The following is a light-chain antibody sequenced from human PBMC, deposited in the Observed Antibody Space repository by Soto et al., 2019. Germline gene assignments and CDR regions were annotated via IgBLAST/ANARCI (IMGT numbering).Light chain of an antibody. CDR3: QQYSSSPQT. CDR2: GAS. J-gene: IGKJ1*01. Sequence: EIVLTQSPGTLSLSPGEGAALSCRASQSLSSNSLAWYQHKPGQAPRLLIYGASSKATGVPDRFYGTGSGTDFTLTISRLEPEDFAVYYCQQYSSSPQTFGQGTKVDI. CDR1: QSLSSNS. V-gene: IGKV3-20*01.